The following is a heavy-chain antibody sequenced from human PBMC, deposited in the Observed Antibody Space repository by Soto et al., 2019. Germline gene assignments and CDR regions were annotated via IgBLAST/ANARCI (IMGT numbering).Heavy chain of an antibody. CDR1: GFTFSSYG. CDR2: ISSVGSNV. Sequence: QVQLVESGGGVVQPGRSLRLSCAASGFTFSSYGMHWVRQAPGKGLEWVASISSVGSNVYYGDSVKGRFTISRDNSKITLYLRMNSLRAEDTAVYYCAKDCTGPGSCEDYFDYWGQGTLVTVSS. CDR3: AKDCTGPGSCEDYFDY. V-gene: IGHV3-30*18. D-gene: IGHD3-10*01. J-gene: IGHJ4*02.